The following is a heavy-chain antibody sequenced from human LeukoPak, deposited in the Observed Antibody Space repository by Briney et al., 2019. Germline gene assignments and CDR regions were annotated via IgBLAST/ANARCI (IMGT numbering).Heavy chain of an antibody. D-gene: IGHD6-19*01. Sequence: SETLSLTCTVSGGSISSYYWSWVRQPAGKGLEWIGRIYTSGSTNYNPSLKSRVTISVDTSKNQFSLKLSSVTAADTAVYYCGAVAGPPPRHYYYYYYMDVWGKGTTVTISS. J-gene: IGHJ6*03. V-gene: IGHV4-4*07. CDR3: GAVAGPPPRHYYYYYYMDV. CDR2: IYTSGST. CDR1: GGSISSYY.